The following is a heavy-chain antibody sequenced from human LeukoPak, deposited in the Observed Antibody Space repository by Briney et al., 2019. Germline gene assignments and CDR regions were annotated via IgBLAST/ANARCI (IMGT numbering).Heavy chain of an antibody. D-gene: IGHD4-17*01. CDR3: ARPTTVTRGYWYFDL. CDR2: ISSSSSTI. V-gene: IGHV3-48*04. Sequence: GGSLRLSCAASGFTFSSYSMNWVRQAPGKGLEWVPYISSSSSTIYYADSVKGRFTISRDNAKNSLYLQMNSLRAEDTAVYYCARPTTVTRGYWYFDLWGRGTLVTVSS. J-gene: IGHJ2*01. CDR1: GFTFSSYS.